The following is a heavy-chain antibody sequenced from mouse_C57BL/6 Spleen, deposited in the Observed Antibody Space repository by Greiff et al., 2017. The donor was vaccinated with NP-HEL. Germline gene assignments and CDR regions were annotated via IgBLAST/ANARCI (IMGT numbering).Heavy chain of an antibody. V-gene: IGHV10-1*01. D-gene: IGHD1-1*01. Sequence: EVQRVESGGGLVQPKGSLKLSCAASGFSFNTYAMNWVRQAPGKGLEWVARIRSKSNNYATYYADSVKDRFTISRDDSESMLYLQMNNLKTEDTAMYYCVRPGFITNAMDYWGQGTSVTVSS. J-gene: IGHJ4*01. CDR2: IRSKSNNYAT. CDR3: VRPGFITNAMDY. CDR1: GFSFNTYA.